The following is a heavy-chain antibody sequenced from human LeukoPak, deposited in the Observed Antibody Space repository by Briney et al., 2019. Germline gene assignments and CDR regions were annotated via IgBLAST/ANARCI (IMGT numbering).Heavy chain of an antibody. V-gene: IGHV3-23*01. Sequence: GGSLRLSCAASGFTFSSYAMSWVRQAPGKGLEWVSAISGSGGSTYYPDSVKGRFTISRDNSKNTLYLQMNSLGAADTAIYYCAKEIAAIGLPAVDHWGQGTLVTVSS. CDR3: AKEIAAIGLPAVDH. CDR2: ISGSGGST. CDR1: GFTFSSYA. J-gene: IGHJ4*02. D-gene: IGHD6-13*01.